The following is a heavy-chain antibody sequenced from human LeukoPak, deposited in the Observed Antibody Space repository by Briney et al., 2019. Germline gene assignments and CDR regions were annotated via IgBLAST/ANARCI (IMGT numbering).Heavy chain of an antibody. CDR3: ARAGELLWFGESPAGANYYFDY. CDR2: IIPNYGTA. Sequence: SSVKVSCKASGGTFSSYAISWVRQAPGQGLEWMGGIIPNYGTANYAQKFQGRVTITADESTSTAYMELSSLSSEDTAVYYCARAGELLWFGESPAGANYYFDYWGQGTLVTVSS. V-gene: IGHV1-69*01. CDR1: GGTFSSYA. J-gene: IGHJ4*02. D-gene: IGHD3-10*01.